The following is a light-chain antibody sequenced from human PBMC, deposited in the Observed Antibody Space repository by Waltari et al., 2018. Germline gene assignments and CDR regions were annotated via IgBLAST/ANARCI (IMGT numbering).Light chain of an antibody. Sequence: DIVMTQSPDSLAVSLGERDPINCKSSQSVLYSSNNENYLAWYQQKPGQPPKLLIYWASTRESGVPDRFSGSGSGTDFTLTISSLQAEDVALYYCQQYYSTPRTFGQGTKVEIK. CDR3: QQYYSTPRT. V-gene: IGKV4-1*01. J-gene: IGKJ1*01. CDR2: WAS. CDR1: QSVLYSSNNENY.